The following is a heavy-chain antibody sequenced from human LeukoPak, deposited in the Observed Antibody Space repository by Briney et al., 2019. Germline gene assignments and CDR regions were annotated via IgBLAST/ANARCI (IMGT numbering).Heavy chain of an antibody. CDR1: GYTYTSYV. CDR3: ARYDYGDLELDY. J-gene: IGHJ4*02. D-gene: IGHD4-17*01. Sequence: ASVKVSCKDSGYTYTSYVINWVRQATGQGLEWMGWMNPNSGNTSYAQKFQGRVTMTRNTSISTAYMELSSLRSEDTAVYYCARYDYGDLELDYWGQGTLVTVSS. CDR2: MNPNSGNT. V-gene: IGHV1-8*01.